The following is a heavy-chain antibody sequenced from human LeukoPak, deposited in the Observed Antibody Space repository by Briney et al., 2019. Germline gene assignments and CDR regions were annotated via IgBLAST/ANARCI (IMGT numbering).Heavy chain of an antibody. CDR1: GYTFTRYY. CDR2: INPNSGGT. J-gene: IGHJ3*02. CDR3: ARDSSGWYPGAFDI. Sequence: ASVKVSCKASGYTFTRYYMHWVRQAPGQGLEWMGCINPNSGGTKYAQKFQGGVTLTRDTSISTAYMELSRLRSDDTAVYYCARDSSGWYPGAFDIWGQGTMVTVSS. V-gene: IGHV1-2*02. D-gene: IGHD6-19*01.